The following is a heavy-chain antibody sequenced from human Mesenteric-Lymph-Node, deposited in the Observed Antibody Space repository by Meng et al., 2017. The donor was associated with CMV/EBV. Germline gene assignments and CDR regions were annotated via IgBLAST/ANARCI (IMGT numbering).Heavy chain of an antibody. CDR1: GFTFSSYW. D-gene: IGHD2-15*01. J-gene: IGHJ4*02. Sequence: GGSLRLSCAASGFTFSSYWMSWVRQAPGKGLEWVANIKQDGSEKYYVDSVKGRFTISRDNAKNSLYLEMSSLRAEDTSVYYCARSFAGRYFDHWGQGTLVTVSS. V-gene: IGHV3-7*01. CDR3: ARSFAGRYFDH. CDR2: IKQDGSEK.